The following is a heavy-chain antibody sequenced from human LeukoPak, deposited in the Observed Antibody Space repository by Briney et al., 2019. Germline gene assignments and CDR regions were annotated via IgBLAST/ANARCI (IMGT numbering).Heavy chain of an antibody. V-gene: IGHV1-58*01. D-gene: IGHD4-11*01. Sequence: SVKVSCKASGFTFSNSAVQWVRQARGQRLEWIGWSVVGSGNTNYAQKLQDRLTITRDMSTSTAYLELSSLTSEDTAVYYCAADLPYSNYGPLDYWGQGTLVTVSS. CDR1: GFTFSNSA. J-gene: IGHJ4*02. CDR3: AADLPYSNYGPLDY. CDR2: SVVGSGNT.